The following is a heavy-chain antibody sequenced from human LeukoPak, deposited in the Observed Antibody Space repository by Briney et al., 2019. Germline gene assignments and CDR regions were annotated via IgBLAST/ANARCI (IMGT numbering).Heavy chain of an antibody. Sequence: ASVKVSCKASGYTFTSYGISWVRQAPGQGLEWMGWISAYNGNTNYAQKLQGRVTMTTDTSTSTAYMELRSLRSDDTAVYYCARVSYSGSYYAYYFDYWXQGTLVTVSS. V-gene: IGHV1-18*01. D-gene: IGHD1-26*01. CDR1: GYTFTSYG. CDR3: ARVSYSGSYYAYYFDY. CDR2: ISAYNGNT. J-gene: IGHJ4*02.